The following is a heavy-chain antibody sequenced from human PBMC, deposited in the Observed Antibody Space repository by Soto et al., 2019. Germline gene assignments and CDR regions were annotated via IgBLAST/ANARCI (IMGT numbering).Heavy chain of an antibody. V-gene: IGHV3-23*01. J-gene: IGHJ4*02. CDR3: AKGDTLPSGSFDY. CDR2: ISGSGGST. CDR1: GFTFSSYA. D-gene: IGHD3-10*01. Sequence: EVQLLESGGGLVQPGGSLRLSCAASGFTFSSYAMSWVRQAPGKGLEWVSAISGSGGSTYYADSVKGRFTISRDNSKNTLYLQMNILRAEDTAVYYCAKGDTLPSGSFDYWGQGTLVTVSS.